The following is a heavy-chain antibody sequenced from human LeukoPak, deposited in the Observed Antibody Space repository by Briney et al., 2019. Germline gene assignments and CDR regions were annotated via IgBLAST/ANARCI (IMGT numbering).Heavy chain of an antibody. CDR3: ARVRIQLWPTDAFDI. J-gene: IGHJ3*02. V-gene: IGHV3-7*01. CDR2: IKQDGSEK. Sequence: GGSLRLSCAASGFTFSSYWMSWVRQAPGKGLEWVANIKQDGSEKYYVDSVKGRFTISRDNAKNSLYLQMNSLRAEDTAVYYCARVRIQLWPTDAFDIWGQGTMVTVSS. D-gene: IGHD5-18*01. CDR1: GFTFSSYW.